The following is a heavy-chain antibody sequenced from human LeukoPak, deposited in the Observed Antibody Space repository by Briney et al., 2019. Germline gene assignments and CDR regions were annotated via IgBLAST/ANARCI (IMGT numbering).Heavy chain of an antibody. D-gene: IGHD4-23*01. V-gene: IGHV3-30*04. Sequence: GGSLRLSCAASGFTFSSYALHWVRQAPGKGLEWVAVISNDGSKKDYADSVKGRFTISRDNSKNTLYLQMNSLRAEDTDVYYCARGARKGDDYGGFFDYWGQGTLVTVSS. CDR1: GFTFSSYA. CDR3: ARGARKGDDYGGFFDY. J-gene: IGHJ4*02. CDR2: ISNDGSKK.